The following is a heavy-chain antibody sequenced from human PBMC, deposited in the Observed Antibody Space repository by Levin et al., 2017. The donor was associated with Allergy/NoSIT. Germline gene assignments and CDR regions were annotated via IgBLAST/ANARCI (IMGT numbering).Heavy chain of an antibody. D-gene: IGHD2-2*01. CDR1: GGPITSYY. V-gene: IGHV4-59*01. Sequence: SETLSLTCSVSGGPITSYYWTWIRQTPGMGLEWIGYISFSGGSTYNPSLKSRVTISLDKAKNQFSLNLKSVTAAATAVYYCTRSLGYFDLSTCYGSWFDPWGQGMLVSVSS. CDR3: TRSLGYFDLSTCYGSWFDP. CDR2: ISFSGGS. J-gene: IGHJ5*02.